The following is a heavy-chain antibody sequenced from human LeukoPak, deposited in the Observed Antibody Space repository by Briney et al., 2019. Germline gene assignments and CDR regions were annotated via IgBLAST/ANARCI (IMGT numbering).Heavy chain of an antibody. Sequence: GGSLRLSCEGSAFIFSGHWMNWVRQAPGKGLEWVSYISSSSSTIYYADSVKGRFTISRDNAKNSLYLQMNSLRAEDTAVYYCARESHNYYGSGSYFDYWGQGTLVTVSS. CDR1: AFIFSGHW. CDR2: ISSSSSTI. V-gene: IGHV3-48*01. J-gene: IGHJ4*02. CDR3: ARESHNYYGSGSYFDY. D-gene: IGHD3-10*01.